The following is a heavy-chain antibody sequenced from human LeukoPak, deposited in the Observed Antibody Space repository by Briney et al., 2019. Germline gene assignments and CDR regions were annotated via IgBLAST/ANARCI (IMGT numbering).Heavy chain of an antibody. CDR1: GFTFSSYG. Sequence: GGSLRLSCAASGFTFSSYGMHWVRQAPGKGLEWVAFIRYDGSNKYYADSVKGRFTISRDNSKNTLYLQMNSLRAEDTAVYYCAKDMHYYDSSGYYPPYYYYYGMDVWGQGTTVTVSS. J-gene: IGHJ6*02. CDR2: IRYDGSNK. D-gene: IGHD3-22*01. CDR3: AKDMHYYDSSGYYPPYYYYYGMDV. V-gene: IGHV3-30*02.